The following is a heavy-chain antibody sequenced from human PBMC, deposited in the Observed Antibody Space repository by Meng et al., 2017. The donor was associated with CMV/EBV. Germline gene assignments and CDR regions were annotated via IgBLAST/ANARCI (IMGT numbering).Heavy chain of an antibody. J-gene: IGHJ5*02. CDR1: GGSISSSSYY. CDR3: ARDGPVTMIVVGNWFDP. V-gene: IGHV4-39*07. D-gene: IGHD3-22*01. Sequence: SETLSLTCTVSGGSISSSSYYWGWIRQPPGKGLEWIGSIYYSGSTYYNPSLKSRVTISVDTSKNQFSLKLSSVTAADTAVYYCARDGPVTMIVVGNWFDPWGRGTLVTVSS. CDR2: IYYSGST.